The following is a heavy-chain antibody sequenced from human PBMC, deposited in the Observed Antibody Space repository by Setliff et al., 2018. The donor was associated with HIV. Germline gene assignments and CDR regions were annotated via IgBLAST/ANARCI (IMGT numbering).Heavy chain of an antibody. V-gene: IGHV1-8*01. CDR3: ASSWSRVPYYGLDV. J-gene: IGHJ6*02. Sequence: ASVKVSCKASGYTFTSYDVNWVRQAPGQGLEWMGWMNPNSGNTGYAQNFQGRVTMTRNTSISTAYMELSSLRSEDSAVYYCASSWSRVPYYGLDVWGQGTTVTAP. CDR1: GYTFTSYD. CDR2: MNPNSGNT. D-gene: IGHD6-13*01.